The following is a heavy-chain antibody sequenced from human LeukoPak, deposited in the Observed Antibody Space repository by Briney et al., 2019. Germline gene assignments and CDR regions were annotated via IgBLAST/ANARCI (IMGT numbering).Heavy chain of an antibody. CDR3: AREQWLDYYFDY. D-gene: IGHD6-19*01. CDR2: ISGSGGST. Sequence: PGGSLRLSCAASGFTFSDYQMSWIRQAPGKGLEWVSAISGSGGSTYYADSVKGRFTISRDNSKNTLYLQMNSLRAEDTAVYYCAREQWLDYYFDYWGQGTLVTVSS. V-gene: IGHV3-23*01. J-gene: IGHJ4*02. CDR1: GFTFSDYQ.